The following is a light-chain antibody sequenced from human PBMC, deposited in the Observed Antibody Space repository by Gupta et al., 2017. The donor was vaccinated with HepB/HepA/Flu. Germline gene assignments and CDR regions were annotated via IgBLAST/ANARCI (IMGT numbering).Light chain of an antibody. Sequence: GQKVSVPRQGDSLRSYYASWYQQKPGQAPVLVIYGKNNRPSGIPDRFSGSSSGNTASLTITGAQAEDEADYYCNSRDSSGNHWVFGGGTKLTVL. CDR1: SLRSYY. CDR2: GKN. CDR3: NSRDSSGNHWV. V-gene: IGLV3-19*01. J-gene: IGLJ3*02.